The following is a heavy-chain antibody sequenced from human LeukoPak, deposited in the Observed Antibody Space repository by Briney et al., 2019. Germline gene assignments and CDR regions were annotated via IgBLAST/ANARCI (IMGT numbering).Heavy chain of an antibody. Sequence: GGSLRLSCSASGFTFSAYAMHWVRQAPGKGLEHVSLVSSNGASTYYADSVKGRFTISRDNSKNTLYLQMSSLRAEDTAVYYCVKKDYDILTGYYPLFDYWGQGTLVTVSS. CDR2: VSSNGAST. CDR1: GFTFSAYA. D-gene: IGHD3-9*01. J-gene: IGHJ4*02. V-gene: IGHV3-64D*09. CDR3: VKKDYDILTGYYPLFDY.